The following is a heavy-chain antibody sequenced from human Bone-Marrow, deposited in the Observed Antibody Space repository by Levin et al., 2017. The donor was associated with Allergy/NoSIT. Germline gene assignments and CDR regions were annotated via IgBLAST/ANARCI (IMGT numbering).Heavy chain of an antibody. J-gene: IGHJ5*02. CDR3: AREVESPDWFDP. CDR2: VDPVSGAT. Sequence: ASVKVSCKASGYSFSAFYVNWVRQAPGQGLEWMGRVDPVSGATNYAQKFQGRVTMTRDTSTSTAYMDLRRLTSDDTALYYCAREVESPDWFDPWGPGTLVTVSS. V-gene: IGHV1-2*06. CDR1: GYSFSAFY.